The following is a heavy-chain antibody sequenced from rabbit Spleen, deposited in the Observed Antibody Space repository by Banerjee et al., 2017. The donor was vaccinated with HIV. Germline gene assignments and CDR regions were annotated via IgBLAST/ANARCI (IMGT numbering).Heavy chain of an antibody. D-gene: IGHD3-1*01. V-gene: IGHV1S43*01. Sequence: QSLEESGGGLVKPGGTLTLTCKASGIDFSSFYYMCWVRQAPGKGLEWIGYIDPVFGSTYYASWVNGRFTISSHNAQNTLYLQLNSLTAADTATYFCVRDTWNFNLWGQGTLVTVS. CDR2: IDPVFGST. J-gene: IGHJ4*01. CDR1: GIDFSSFYY. CDR3: VRDTWNFNL.